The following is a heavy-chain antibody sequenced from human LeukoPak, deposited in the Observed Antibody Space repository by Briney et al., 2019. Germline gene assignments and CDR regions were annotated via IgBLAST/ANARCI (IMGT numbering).Heavy chain of an antibody. D-gene: IGHD2-2*01. CDR1: GFTFGSYA. V-gene: IGHV3-30-3*01. CDR2: ISYDGSNK. Sequence: GGSLRLSCATSGFTFGSYAMHWVRQAPGKGLEWVAVISYDGSNKYYADSVKGRFTISRDNSKNTLYLQMNSLRAEDTAVYYCAREVVVPAATVPYGCFDYWGQGTLVTVSS. J-gene: IGHJ4*02. CDR3: AREVVVPAATVPYGCFDY.